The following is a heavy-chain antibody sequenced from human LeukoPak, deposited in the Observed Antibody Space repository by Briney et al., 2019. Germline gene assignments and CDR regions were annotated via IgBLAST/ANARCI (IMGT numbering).Heavy chain of an antibody. CDR1: GGSISSYY. CDR3: ARGASGGSGHAY. J-gene: IGHJ4*02. CDR2: IYSSGST. D-gene: IGHD3-16*01. Sequence: SETLSLTCTVSGGSISSYYWSWIRQPAGKGLEWIGRIYSSGSTNYNPSLKSRVTMSVDTSRNQFSLRLSSVTAADTAVYYCARGASGGSGHAYWGQGTPVTVSS. V-gene: IGHV4-4*07.